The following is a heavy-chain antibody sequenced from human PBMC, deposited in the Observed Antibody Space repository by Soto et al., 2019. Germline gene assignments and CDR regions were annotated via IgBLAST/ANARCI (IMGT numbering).Heavy chain of an antibody. J-gene: IGHJ6*03. CDR2: IDGSGNST. D-gene: IGHD1-1*01. CDR1: GFTFSRSA. CDR3: ARRAPGTTDPAAYYYYIDA. V-gene: IGHV3-23*01. Sequence: PGGSLRLSCAASGFTFSRSAMAWVRQSPGKGLEWVSAIDGSGNSTWYTDAVKGRFTISRDNSKNSLSLQMSSLRAEDTAVYYCARRAPGTTDPAAYYYYIDAWRNATPVTV.